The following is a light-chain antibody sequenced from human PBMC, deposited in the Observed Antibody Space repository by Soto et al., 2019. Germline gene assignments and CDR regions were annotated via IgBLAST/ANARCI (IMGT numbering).Light chain of an antibody. V-gene: IGLV2-14*01. CDR1: SSDVGAYNY. J-gene: IGLJ2*01. CDR3: QVWDRTATVV. Sequence: QSALTQPASVSGSPGQSITISCTATSSDVGAYNYVSWYQQHPGKAPKLMIYEVSDRPSGVSSRFSGSKSGNTASLTISRVEAGDEADYYCQVWDRTATVVFGGGTKLTVL. CDR2: EVS.